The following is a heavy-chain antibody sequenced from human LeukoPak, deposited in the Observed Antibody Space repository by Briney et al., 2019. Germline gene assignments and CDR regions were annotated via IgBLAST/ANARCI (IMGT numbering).Heavy chain of an antibody. CDR3: ARELRFYYYCYMDV. J-gene: IGHJ6*03. CDR1: GYTFTSYD. V-gene: IGHV1-8*01. Sequence: ASVKVSCKASGYTFTSYDINWVRQATGQGLEWMGWMNPNSGNTGYAQKFQGRVTMTRNTSISTAYMELSSLRSEDTAVYYCARELRFYYYCYMDVWGKGTTVTVSS. CDR2: MNPNSGNT.